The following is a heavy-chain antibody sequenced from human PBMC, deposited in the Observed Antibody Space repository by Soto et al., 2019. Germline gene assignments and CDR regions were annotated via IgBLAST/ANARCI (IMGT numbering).Heavy chain of an antibody. J-gene: IGHJ4*02. D-gene: IGHD3-10*01. Sequence: QVQLVQSGAEVKKPGSSVKVSCKASGGTFSSYTISWVRQAPGQGLEWMGRIIPILGIANYAQKFQGRVKIPADKSRSTAYMELSRLRSEATAVYYCARDYAASGFPFDYWGQGPLVTVSS. V-gene: IGHV1-69*08. CDR1: GGTFSSYT. CDR2: IIPILGIA. CDR3: ARDYAASGFPFDY.